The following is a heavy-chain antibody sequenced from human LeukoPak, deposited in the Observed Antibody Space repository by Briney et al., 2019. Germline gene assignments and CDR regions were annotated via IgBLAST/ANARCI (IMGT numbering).Heavy chain of an antibody. CDR1: GFSLSDNY. V-gene: IGHV3-66*01. CDR3: ARDSGYDFGFDY. J-gene: IGHJ4*02. CDR2: IYSGGST. Sequence: GGSLRLSCAASGFSLSDNYMSWVRQAPGKGLEWVSVIYSGGSTYYADSVKGRFTISRDNSKNTLYLQMNSLRAEDTAVYYCARDSGYDFGFDYWGQGTLVTVSS. D-gene: IGHD5-12*01.